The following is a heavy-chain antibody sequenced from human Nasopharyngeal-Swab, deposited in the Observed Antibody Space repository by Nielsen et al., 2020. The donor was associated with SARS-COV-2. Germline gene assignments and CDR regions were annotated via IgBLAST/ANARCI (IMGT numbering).Heavy chain of an antibody. Sequence: GESLKISCAASGFTLSNYAMHWVRQPPGKGLAWVAVISSDGDNKYYADSVKGRFTFSRDNSKNTLYLQMNSLRAEDTAVYYCARNGLTNNYFYMDVWGKGTTVSVSS. CDR2: ISSDGDNK. CDR1: GFTLSNYA. CDR3: ARNGLTNNYFYMDV. J-gene: IGHJ6*03. D-gene: IGHD1-1*01. V-gene: IGHV3-30-3*01.